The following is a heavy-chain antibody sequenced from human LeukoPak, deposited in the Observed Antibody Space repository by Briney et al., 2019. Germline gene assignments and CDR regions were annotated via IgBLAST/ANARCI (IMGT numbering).Heavy chain of an antibody. J-gene: IGHJ4*02. D-gene: IGHD1-7*01. CDR3: ARAQWIGTKVWIDY. Sequence: PSETLSLTCTVSGYSISSGYYWGWIRQPPGKGLEWIGSIYHSGSTYYNPSLKSRVTISVDTSKNQFSLKLSSVTAADTAVYYCARAQWIGTKVWIDYWGQGTLVTVSS. CDR2: IYHSGST. V-gene: IGHV4-38-2*02. CDR1: GYSISSGYY.